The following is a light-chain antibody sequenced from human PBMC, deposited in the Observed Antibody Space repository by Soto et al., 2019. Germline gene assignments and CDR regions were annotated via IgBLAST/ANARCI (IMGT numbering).Light chain of an antibody. V-gene: IGLV1-51*01. J-gene: IGLJ3*02. CDR2: DDN. CDR1: SSNLAGYT. Sequence: QSVLTQPPSASGTPGETVTISCSGTSSNLAGYTVNWYHQVPGAAPKLLIYDDNKRPSGIPDRFSGSKSGTSATLGITGLQTADEGDYYCGTWDSSLSNWVFGGGTKVTVL. CDR3: GTWDSSLSNWV.